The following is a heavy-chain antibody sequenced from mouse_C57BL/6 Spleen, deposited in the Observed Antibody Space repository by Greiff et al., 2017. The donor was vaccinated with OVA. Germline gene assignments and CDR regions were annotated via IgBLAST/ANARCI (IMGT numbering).Heavy chain of an antibody. CDR1: GYTFTDYY. V-gene: IGHV1-76*01. CDR3: ARNTGVGDFDY. CDR2: IYPGSGNT. D-gene: IGHD4-1*01. Sequence: VQLVESGAELVRPGASVKLSCKASGYTFTDYYINWVKQRPGQGLEWIARIYPGSGNTYYNEKFKGKATLTAEKSSSTAYMQLSSLTSEDSAVYFCARNTGVGDFDYWGQGTTLTVSS. J-gene: IGHJ2*01.